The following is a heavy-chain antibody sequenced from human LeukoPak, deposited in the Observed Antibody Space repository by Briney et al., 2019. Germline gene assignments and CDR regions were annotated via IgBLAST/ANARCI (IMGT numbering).Heavy chain of an antibody. Sequence: ASVKVSCKASGYTFTSYGISWVRQAPGQGLEWMGWINPNSGGTNYAQKFQGRVTMTRDTSTSTAYMELSRLRSDDTAVYYCARDSGLDIVVVPAAAFITGTTGYWGQGTLVTVSS. CDR3: ARDSGLDIVVVPAAAFITGTTGY. V-gene: IGHV1-2*02. CDR2: INPNSGGT. CDR1: GYTFTSYG. D-gene: IGHD2-2*01. J-gene: IGHJ4*02.